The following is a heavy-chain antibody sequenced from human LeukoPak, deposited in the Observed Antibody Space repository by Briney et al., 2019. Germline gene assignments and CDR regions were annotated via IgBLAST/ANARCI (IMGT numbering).Heavy chain of an antibody. CDR3: AKDGVDV. Sequence: PGGSLRLSCAASGFTFTTSAMSWVRQAPGKGLEWVSTMSAGGGSTYYADSVEGRFTISRDNSKNRLYLQMNSLRAEDTAVYYCAKDGVDVWGQGTTVIVPS. CDR2: MSAGGGST. V-gene: IGHV3-23*01. CDR1: GFTFTTSA. J-gene: IGHJ6*02.